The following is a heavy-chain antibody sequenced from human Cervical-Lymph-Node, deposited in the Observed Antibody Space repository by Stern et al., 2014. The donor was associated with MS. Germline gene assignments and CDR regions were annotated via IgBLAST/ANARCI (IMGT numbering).Heavy chain of an antibody. V-gene: IGHV5-51*03. CDR3: ARPPPRRKWDDPNYGMDV. J-gene: IGHJ6*02. Sequence: EVQLVQSGAEVKKSGESLKISCKGSGYTFTNNWIAWVRQMPGKGLEWMGIIYPDDSDIRYSPSLQGQVTISADKSISTAYLPWSSLKAADSAVYYCARPPPRRKWDDPNYGMDVWGQGTTVTVSS. D-gene: IGHD1-1*01. CDR1: GYTFTNNW. CDR2: IYPDDSDI.